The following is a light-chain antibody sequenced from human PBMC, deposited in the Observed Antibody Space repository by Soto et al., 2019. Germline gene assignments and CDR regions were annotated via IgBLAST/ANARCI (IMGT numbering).Light chain of an antibody. V-gene: IGKV3-20*01. Sequence: EIGLTQSPGTLSLSPGERATLSCRASQSVSSSYLAWYQQKPGQAPRLLIYGASSRATGIPDRFSGSGSGTDFTLTISRLEPEDCAVYYCQQYRCSLYTFGQGTKLEIK. CDR3: QQYRCSLYT. CDR1: QSVSSSY. CDR2: GAS. J-gene: IGKJ2*01.